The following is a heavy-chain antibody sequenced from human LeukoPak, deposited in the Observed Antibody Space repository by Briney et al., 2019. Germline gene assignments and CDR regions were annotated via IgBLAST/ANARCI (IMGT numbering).Heavy chain of an antibody. D-gene: IGHD5-12*01. CDR1: GSSISSSSDY. V-gene: IGHV4-39*07. CDR2: IYYSGRT. CDR3: ARAAPYSGYGLGYYFDY. Sequence: PSETLSLTCSVSGSSISSSSDYWGWIRQPPGKGLEWIGSIYYSGRTYYNLSLKSRVTMSVDTSKNQLSLRLSSVTARDTAVYYCARAAPYSGYGLGYYFDYWGQGTLVTVSS. J-gene: IGHJ4*02.